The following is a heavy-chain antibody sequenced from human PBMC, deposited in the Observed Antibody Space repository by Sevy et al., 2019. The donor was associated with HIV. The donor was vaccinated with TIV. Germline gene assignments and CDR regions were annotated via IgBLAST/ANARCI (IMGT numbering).Heavy chain of an antibody. Sequence: GGSLRLSCAASGFTFSDYYMSWIRQAPGKGLEWVSYISSSGSSIYYADSVKGRFTISRDNAKNSLYLQMNSLRAEDTAVYYCARRWYYDFWSGYYHPYYYYGMDVWGQGTTVTVSS. V-gene: IGHV3-11*01. CDR2: ISSSGSSI. D-gene: IGHD3-3*01. J-gene: IGHJ6*02. CDR1: GFTFSDYY. CDR3: ARRWYYDFWSGYYHPYYYYGMDV.